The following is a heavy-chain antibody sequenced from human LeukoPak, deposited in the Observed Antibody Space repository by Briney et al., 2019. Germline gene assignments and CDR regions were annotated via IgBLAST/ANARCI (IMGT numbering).Heavy chain of an antibody. Sequence: GGSLRLSCAPSGFTFSSYEMNWVRQAPGKGLEWVSYISSSGSTIYYADSVKGRFTISRDNAKNSLYLQMNSLRAEDTAVYYCARDCGGGSCYGPYDAFDIWGQGTMVTVSS. CDR2: ISSSGSTI. CDR1: GFTFSSYE. J-gene: IGHJ3*02. V-gene: IGHV3-48*03. CDR3: ARDCGGGSCYGPYDAFDI. D-gene: IGHD2-15*01.